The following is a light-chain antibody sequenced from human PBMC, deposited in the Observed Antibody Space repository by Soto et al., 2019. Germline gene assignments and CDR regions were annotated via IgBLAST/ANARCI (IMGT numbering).Light chain of an antibody. CDR1: TNISSW. Sequence: RVPIPCRDSTNISSWLAWYQQKQRKAXKXXXYKASNLKSGVPTRFSASGSGTEFTLKIGSVLPHHFAPYYCPAGNRNSESFGQGT. CDR2: KAS. V-gene: IGKV1-5*03. J-gene: IGKJ1*01. CDR3: PAGNRNSES.